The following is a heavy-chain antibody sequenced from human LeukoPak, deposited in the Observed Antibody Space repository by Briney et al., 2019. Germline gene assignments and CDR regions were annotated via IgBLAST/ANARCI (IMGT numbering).Heavy chain of an antibody. V-gene: IGHV4-39*01. CDR2: IYSSGST. J-gene: IGHJ4*02. CDR1: GASISGRGYY. Sequence: SETLSLTCAVSGASISGRGYYWGWIRQPPGKGLEWIGNIYSSGSTYYNASLQSRVTISIDTSKNQCSLKLSSVAAADTAVYYCAGSSVRGAPGYRGQGTLVTVSS. CDR3: AGSSVRGAPGY. D-gene: IGHD3-10*02.